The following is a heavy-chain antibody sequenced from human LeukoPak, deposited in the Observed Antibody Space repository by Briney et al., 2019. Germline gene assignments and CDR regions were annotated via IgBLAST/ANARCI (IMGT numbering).Heavy chain of an antibody. D-gene: IGHD4-17*01. V-gene: IGHV1-69*05. CDR3: ARSIFYGDYAPWYYFDY. CDR2: IIPIFGTA. CDR1: GRTFISYA. J-gene: IGHJ4*02. Sequence: GASVTVSCKASGRTFISYAISGVRQAPGQGLAWMGGIIPIFGTANYAQKFQGRVTINTNESTSTAYMELSSLRSEDTAVYYCARSIFYGDYAPWYYFDYWGQGTLVTVSS.